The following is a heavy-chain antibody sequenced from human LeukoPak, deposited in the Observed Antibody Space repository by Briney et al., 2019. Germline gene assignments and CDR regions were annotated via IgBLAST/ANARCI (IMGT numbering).Heavy chain of an antibody. CDR2: IYSGGNT. CDR1: GFIVSSNY. Sequence: PGGSLRLSCAASGFIVSSNYMGWVRQAPGKGLEYVSVIYSGGNTYYGGSVKGRFTISRDNSKNTIYLQMNSLRAEDTAVFYCARLVATTGSLYFDYWGQGNLVTVSS. CDR3: ARLVATTGSLYFDY. J-gene: IGHJ4*02. V-gene: IGHV3-53*01. D-gene: IGHD1-1*01.